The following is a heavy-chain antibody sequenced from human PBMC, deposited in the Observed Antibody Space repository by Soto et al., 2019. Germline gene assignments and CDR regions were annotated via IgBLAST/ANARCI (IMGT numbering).Heavy chain of an antibody. CDR1: GFTFSSYA. J-gene: IGHJ6*02. CDR2: ISGSGGST. D-gene: IGHD6-19*01. CDR3: AKDSGAVAGIYYYYYYGMDV. V-gene: IGHV3-23*01. Sequence: GGSLRLSCAASGFTFSSYAMSWVRQAPGKGLEWVSAISGSGGSTYYADSVKGRFTISRDNSKNTLYLQMNSLRAEDTAVYYCAKDSGAVAGIYYYYYYGMDVWGQGTTVTVSS.